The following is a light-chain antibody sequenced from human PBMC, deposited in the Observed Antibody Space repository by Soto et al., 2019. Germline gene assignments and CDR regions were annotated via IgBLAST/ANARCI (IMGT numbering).Light chain of an antibody. Sequence: QSVLTQPASVSGSPGESITISCTGTGSDFGDYDYVSRYQHHPGKAPKLLIYEVSNRPSGVSNRFSGSKSGNTASLTISGLQAEDEADYFCSLFTGSQAYVFGTGTKVTVL. V-gene: IGLV2-14*01. CDR3: SLFTGSQAYV. J-gene: IGLJ1*01. CDR1: GSDFGDYDY. CDR2: EVS.